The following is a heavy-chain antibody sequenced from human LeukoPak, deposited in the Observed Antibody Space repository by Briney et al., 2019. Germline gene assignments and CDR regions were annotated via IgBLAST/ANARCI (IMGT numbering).Heavy chain of an antibody. CDR3: ARDYYGTPPLDY. CDR1: GYTFTSYG. D-gene: IGHD3-10*01. CDR2: ISAYNGDT. Sequence: GASVKVSCKASGYTFTSYGFSWMRQAPGQGLEWMGWISAYNGDTNFAQRLQGRLTMTTDTSTSTAYMELRSLRSDDTAVYYCARDYYGTPPLDYWGQGTLVTVSS. J-gene: IGHJ4*02. V-gene: IGHV1-18*01.